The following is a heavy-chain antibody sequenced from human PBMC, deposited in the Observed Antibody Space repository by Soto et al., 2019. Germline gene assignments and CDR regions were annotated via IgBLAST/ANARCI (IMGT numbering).Heavy chain of an antibody. V-gene: IGHV4-34*01. CDR2: INHSGST. J-gene: IGHJ5*02. D-gene: IGHD3-3*01. Sequence: QVQLQQWGAGLLKPSETLSLTCAVYGGSFSGYYWSWIRQPPGKGLEWIGEINHSGSTNYNPSLKSRVTISVDTSKNQFSLKLSSVTAADTAVYYCARGGHSIFGVVITPAHRGNWFDPWGQGTLVTVSS. CDR1: GGSFSGYY. CDR3: ARGGHSIFGVVITPAHRGNWFDP.